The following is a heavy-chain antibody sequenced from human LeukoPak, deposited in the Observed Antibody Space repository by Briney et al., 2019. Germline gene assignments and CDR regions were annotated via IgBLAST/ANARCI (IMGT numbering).Heavy chain of an antibody. V-gene: IGHV3-21*01. CDR1: GFTFRSYS. CDR2: ISSSSSYI. Sequence: GGSLRLSCAASGFTFRSYSMTWVRKAPGKGREWVSSISSSSSYIYYADSVKGRFTISRDNAKNSLYLQMNSLRADDTAVYYCARDTKWLDKRDDGWGQGTMVTVSS. CDR3: ARDTKWLDKRDDG. J-gene: IGHJ4*02. D-gene: IGHD5-12*01.